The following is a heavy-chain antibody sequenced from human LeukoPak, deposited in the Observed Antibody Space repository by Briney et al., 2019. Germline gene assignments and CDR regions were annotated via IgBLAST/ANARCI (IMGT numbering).Heavy chain of an antibody. V-gene: IGHV4-39*07. J-gene: IGHJ5*02. Sequence: WVRQAPGKGLEWIGSIYYSGSTYYNPSLKSRVTISVDTSKNQFSLKLSSVTAADTAVYYCARVRVGATLGNWFDPWGQGTLVTVSS. CDR3: ARVRVGATLGNWFDP. CDR2: IYYSGST. D-gene: IGHD1-26*01.